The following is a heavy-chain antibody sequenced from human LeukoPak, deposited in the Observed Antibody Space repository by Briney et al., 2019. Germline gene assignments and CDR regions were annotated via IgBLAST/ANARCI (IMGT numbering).Heavy chain of an antibody. CDR3: AKDLTPRPVLWFGESPSMGP. Sequence: GGSLRLSCAASGFTFSSFDMSWVRQAPGEGLEWVSAISGSGGSTYYADSVKGRFTISRDNSKNTLYLQMNSLRAEDTAVYYCAKDLTPRPVLWFGESPSMGPWGQGTLVTVSS. D-gene: IGHD3-10*01. CDR1: GFTFSSFD. V-gene: IGHV3-23*01. CDR2: ISGSGGST. J-gene: IGHJ5*02.